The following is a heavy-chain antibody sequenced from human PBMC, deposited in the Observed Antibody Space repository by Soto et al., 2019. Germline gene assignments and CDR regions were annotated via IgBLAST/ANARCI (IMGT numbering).Heavy chain of an antibody. V-gene: IGHV4-30-4*01. CDR2: IYYSGST. J-gene: IGHJ5*02. D-gene: IGHD6-13*01. Sequence: QVQLQESGPGLVKPSQTLSLTCTLSGDSISTADYYWSWIRQHPGKVLEWIGHIYYSGSTYYNPSLKIRVPISVYASKNQFSLKLSSVTAADTAVYYCARDRGSSWMYKWFDPWGQGTQVTVSS. CDR1: GDSISTADYY. CDR3: ARDRGSSWMYKWFDP.